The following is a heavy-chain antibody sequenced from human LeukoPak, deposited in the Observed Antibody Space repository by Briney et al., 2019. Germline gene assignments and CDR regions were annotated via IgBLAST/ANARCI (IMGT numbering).Heavy chain of an antibody. J-gene: IGHJ3*02. Sequence: PGGSLRLSCAASGFTFDDYAMHWVRQAPGKGLEWVSGISWNSGSIGYADSVKGRLTISRDNAKNSLYLQMNSLRAEDMALYYCARVRMSGWTLGYAFDIWGQGTMVTVSS. CDR1: GFTFDDYA. CDR3: ARVRMSGWTLGYAFDI. V-gene: IGHV3-9*03. D-gene: IGHD6-19*01. CDR2: ISWNSGSI.